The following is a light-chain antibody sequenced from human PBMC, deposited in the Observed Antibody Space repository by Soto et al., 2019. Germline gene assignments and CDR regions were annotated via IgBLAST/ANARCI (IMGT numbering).Light chain of an antibody. CDR1: QSVSSN. Sequence: IVLTQSPGTLSLSPGERATLSCRASQSVSSNLAWYQQKPGQAPRLLIYGASTRATGFPARFSGSGSGTEFTLTISSLQSEDFAVYYCQQYNDWPPLTFGGGTKVDIK. CDR2: GAS. V-gene: IGKV3-15*01. CDR3: QQYNDWPPLT. J-gene: IGKJ4*01.